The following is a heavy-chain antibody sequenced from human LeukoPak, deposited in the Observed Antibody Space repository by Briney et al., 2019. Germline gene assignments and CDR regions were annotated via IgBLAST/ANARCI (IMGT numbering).Heavy chain of an antibody. CDR3: ATWIQLWLSSYFDY. CDR1: GFTFGDDY. V-gene: IGHV3-23*01. D-gene: IGHD5-18*01. CDR2: ISGSGGST. Sequence: GGSLRLSCAVSGFTFGDDYMSWIRQAPGKGLEWVSAISGSGGSTYYADSVKGRFTISRDNSKNTLYLQMSSLRAEDTAVYYCATWIQLWLSSYFDYWGQGTLVTVSS. J-gene: IGHJ4*02.